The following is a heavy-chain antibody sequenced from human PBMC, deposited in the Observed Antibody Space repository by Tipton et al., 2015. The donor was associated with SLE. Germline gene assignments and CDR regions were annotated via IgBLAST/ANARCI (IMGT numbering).Heavy chain of an antibody. V-gene: IGHV3-23*03. CDR3: ARGKGYFDY. Sequence: SLRLSCAASGFTFSSYAMSWVRQAPGKGLEWVSVIYSGGSSTYYADSVKGRFTISRDNSKNTLYLQMNSLRAEDTAVYYCARGKGYFDYWGQGTLVTVSS. CDR2: IYSGGSST. J-gene: IGHJ4*02. CDR1: GFTFSSYA.